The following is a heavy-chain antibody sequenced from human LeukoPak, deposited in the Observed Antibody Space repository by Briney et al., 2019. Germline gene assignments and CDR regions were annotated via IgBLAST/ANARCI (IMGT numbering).Heavy chain of an antibody. CDR3: ARSNRYSSGNWYFDL. CDR2: MNPNSGNT. Sequence: GASVKVSCKAPEYTFTSYDINWVRQATGQGLEWMGWMNPNSGNTGYAQKFQGRVTMSRNTSISTAYMELSSLRSDDTAVYWCARSNRYSSGNWYFDLWGRGTLVTVSS. D-gene: IGHD5-18*01. V-gene: IGHV1-8*01. J-gene: IGHJ2*01. CDR1: EYTFTSYD.